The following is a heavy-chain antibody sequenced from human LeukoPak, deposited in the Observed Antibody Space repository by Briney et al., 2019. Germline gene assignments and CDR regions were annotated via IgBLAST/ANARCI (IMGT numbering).Heavy chain of an antibody. J-gene: IGHJ4*02. D-gene: IGHD3-22*01. Sequence: GGSLSCSCAASAFTCSSFKWNWLGKAQGKGLEGFSYISSGGSTLDYADPVRGRFTISRDNAKNSMYIQMNSLRAEDTAVYYCARVLSSGYYFDHWGQGTLVTVSS. CDR3: ARVLSSGYYFDH. CDR1: AFTCSSFK. CDR2: ISSGGSTL. V-gene: IGHV3-48*03.